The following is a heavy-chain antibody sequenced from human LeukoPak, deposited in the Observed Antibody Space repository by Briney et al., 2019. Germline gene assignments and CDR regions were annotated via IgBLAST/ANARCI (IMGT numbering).Heavy chain of an antibody. CDR2: ISGSGGST. J-gene: IGHJ4*02. D-gene: IGHD4-17*01. Sequence: PGGSLRLSCAASGLTFSSYAMSWVRQAPGKGLEWVSAISGSGGSTYYADSVKGRFTISRDNSKNTLYLQMNSLRAEDTAVYYCAKVGDYYGDYEGFDYWGQGTLVTVSS. V-gene: IGHV3-23*01. CDR3: AKVGDYYGDYEGFDY. CDR1: GLTFSSYA.